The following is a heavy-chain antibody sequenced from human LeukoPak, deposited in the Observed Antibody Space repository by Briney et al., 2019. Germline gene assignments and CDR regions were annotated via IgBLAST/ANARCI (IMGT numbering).Heavy chain of an antibody. V-gene: IGHV4-59*08. CDR3: ARHRSSRYGMDV. Sequence: SETLSLTCTVSSGSISSYYWSWIRQPPGKGLEWIGYIYYTGSTNYNPSLKSRVTISVDTSKNQFSLKLSSVTAADTAVYYCARHRSSRYGMDVWGQGTTVTVSS. CDR1: SGSISSYY. J-gene: IGHJ6*02. D-gene: IGHD6-25*01. CDR2: IYYTGST.